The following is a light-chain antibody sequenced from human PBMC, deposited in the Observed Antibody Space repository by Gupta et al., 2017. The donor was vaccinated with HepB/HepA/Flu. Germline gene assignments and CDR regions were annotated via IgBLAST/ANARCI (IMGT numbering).Light chain of an antibody. V-gene: IGKV1D-12*01. CDR2: DAY. CDR1: QNIGNY. J-gene: IGKJ5*01. Sequence: DIEMTQSPSSLSASVGDRVTFACRASQNIGNYFAWYHQKSGKAPKLVIWDAYTLHTGVPSRFSSSSSGADYTLTINSLQPEEYATYYCRQANYLPITFGQGTQMEIK. CDR3: RQANYLPIT.